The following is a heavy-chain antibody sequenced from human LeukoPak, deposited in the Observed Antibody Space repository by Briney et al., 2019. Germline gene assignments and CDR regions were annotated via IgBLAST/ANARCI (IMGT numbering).Heavy chain of an antibody. CDR2: INPNSGGT. J-gene: IGHJ4*02. Sequence: GASVKVSCKASGYTFTGYYMHWVRQAPGQGLEWMGWINPNSGGTNYAQKFQGRVTMTRDTSLSTAYMELSRLRSDDTAVYYCARTYTAMDSFDYWGQGTLVTVSS. D-gene: IGHD5-18*01. CDR3: ARTYTAMDSFDY. V-gene: IGHV1-2*02. CDR1: GYTFTGYY.